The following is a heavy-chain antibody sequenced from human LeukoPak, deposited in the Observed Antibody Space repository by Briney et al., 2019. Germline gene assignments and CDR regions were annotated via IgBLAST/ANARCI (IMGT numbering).Heavy chain of an antibody. CDR1: GGSVSSGSYY. Sequence: SETLSLTCTVSGGSVSSGSYYWSWIRQPPGRGLEWIGYIYYSGSTNYDPSLKSRVTISVDMSKNQFSLKLSSVTAADTAVYYCARDDDSSGHFDYWGQGTLVTVSS. CDR3: ARDDDSSGHFDY. CDR2: IYYSGST. J-gene: IGHJ4*02. D-gene: IGHD3-22*01. V-gene: IGHV4-61*01.